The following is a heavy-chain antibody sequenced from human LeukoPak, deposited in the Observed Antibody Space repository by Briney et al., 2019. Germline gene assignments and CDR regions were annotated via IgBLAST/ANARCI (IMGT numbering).Heavy chain of an antibody. CDR1: GYTFPDYY. CDR2: INSSGGRT. CDR3: ARSSEKYRDNFGH. Sequence: ASVKVSCKASGYTFPDYYIHWVRQAPGQGLEWMGIINSSGGRTTYAQKFQGRFTMTRDTSTSTVYMELGSLRPEDTAVYYCARSSEKYRDNFGHWGQGTLVTVSS. J-gene: IGHJ4*02. V-gene: IGHV1-46*01. D-gene: IGHD2-2*01.